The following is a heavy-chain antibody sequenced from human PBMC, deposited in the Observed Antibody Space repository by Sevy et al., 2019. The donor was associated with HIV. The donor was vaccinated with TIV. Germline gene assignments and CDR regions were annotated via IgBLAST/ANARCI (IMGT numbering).Heavy chain of an antibody. D-gene: IGHD3-16*01. Sequence: GGSLRLSCAASGFTFSTTWMNWVRQAPGKGLEWVANIRGDGIDKHYVDSVEGRFTISRDNAKNLLFLQMNSLRVEDTAVYYWAHGTFGRFESWGQGTLVTVSS. CDR2: IRGDGIDK. CDR3: AHGTFGRFES. J-gene: IGHJ4*02. CDR1: GFTFSTTW. V-gene: IGHV3-7*01.